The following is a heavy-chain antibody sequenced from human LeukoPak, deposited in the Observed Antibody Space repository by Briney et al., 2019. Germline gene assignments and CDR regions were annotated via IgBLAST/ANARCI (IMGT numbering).Heavy chain of an antibody. CDR1: GYTFTGYY. J-gene: IGHJ6*02. CDR3: ARFGMTMEPAFGMDV. CDR2: INPNSGGT. V-gene: IGHV1-2*02. D-gene: IGHD4/OR15-4a*01. Sequence: GASVKVSCKASGYTFTGYYMHWVRQAPGQGLEWMGWINPNSGGTNYAQKFQGRVTMTRDTSISTAYMELSRLRSDDTAVYYCARFGMTMEPAFGMDVWGQGTTVTVSS.